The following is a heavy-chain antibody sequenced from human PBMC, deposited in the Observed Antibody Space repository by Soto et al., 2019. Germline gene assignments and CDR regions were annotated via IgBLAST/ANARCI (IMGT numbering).Heavy chain of an antibody. D-gene: IGHD3-22*01. CDR3: GTHSRARPEY. Sequence: VQVVESGGGLVQPGGSLRLSCAASGFTFSSYWMRWVRQAPGTGLEWVANIKEDGSEKSYVDSVKGRFTISRDNAKHSRYLHRTSPRVEDAAEYSWGTHSRARPEYWGQGTLVTVSS. V-gene: IGHV3-7*01. CDR1: GFTFSSYW. CDR2: IKEDGSEK. J-gene: IGHJ1*01.